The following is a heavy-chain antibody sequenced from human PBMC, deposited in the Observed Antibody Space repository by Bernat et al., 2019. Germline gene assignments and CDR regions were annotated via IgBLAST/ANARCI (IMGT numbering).Heavy chain of an antibody. Sequence: EVQLVESGGGLVQPGGSLRLSCAASGFTFSSYDMHWVRQATGKGLEWVSAIGTAGDSYYPGSVKGRFTISRENAKNSLYLQMNSLRAGDTAVYYCARGQEGTVATSTSLTDWYFDLWGRGTLVTVSS. CDR2: IGTAGDS. D-gene: IGHD5-12*01. V-gene: IGHV3-13*01. CDR1: GFTFSSYD. CDR3: ARGQEGTVATSTSLTDWYFDL. J-gene: IGHJ2*01.